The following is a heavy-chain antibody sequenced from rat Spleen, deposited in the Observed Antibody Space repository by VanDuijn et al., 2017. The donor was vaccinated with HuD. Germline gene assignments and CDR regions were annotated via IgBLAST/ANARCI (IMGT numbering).Heavy chain of an antibody. J-gene: IGHJ2*01. CDR3: AREDNYGGFYYFDY. Sequence: QVQLKESGPGLVQPSQTLSLTCTVSGFSLTSYNVHWVRQPTGKGLEWMGIIWTGGSTDYNSALKSRLSISRDTSKSQVFLKMNSLQTEDIATYYCAREDNYGGFYYFDYWGQGVMVTVSS. V-gene: IGHV2-30*01. D-gene: IGHD1-11*01. CDR2: IWTGGST. CDR1: GFSLTSYN.